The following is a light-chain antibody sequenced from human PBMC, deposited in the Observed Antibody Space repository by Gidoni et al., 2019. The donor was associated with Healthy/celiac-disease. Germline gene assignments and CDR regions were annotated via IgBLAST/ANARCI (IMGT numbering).Light chain of an antibody. V-gene: IGLV2-14*01. CDR1: SSDVGGYNY. J-gene: IGLJ2*01. CDR3: SSSTRSSTIVV. CDR2: DVS. Sequence: QSALTQPASVAGSPGKSITISCTGTSSDVGGYNYVSWYQQHPGRAPKLMIYDVSNRPSGVSTRFSGSQSGHTASLTISGLQAEDAADYYFSSSTRSSTIVVFGGGTKLTVL.